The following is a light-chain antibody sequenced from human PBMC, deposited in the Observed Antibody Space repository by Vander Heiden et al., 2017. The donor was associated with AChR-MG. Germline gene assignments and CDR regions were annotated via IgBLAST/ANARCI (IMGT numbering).Light chain of an antibody. Sequence: SQMTQPPSSLSASVGDRVTITCRASQSISNYLSWYQQKPGKAPKLLIFAASSLQGGVPSRFSGSGSGTDFTLTISSLQPEDFATYYCQQSYLTPRTFGQRTKVEI. J-gene: IGKJ1*01. V-gene: IGKV1-39*01. CDR2: AAS. CDR1: QSISNY. CDR3: QQSYLTPRT.